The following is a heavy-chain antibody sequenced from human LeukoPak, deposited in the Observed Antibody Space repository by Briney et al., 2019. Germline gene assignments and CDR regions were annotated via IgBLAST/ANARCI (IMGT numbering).Heavy chain of an antibody. Sequence: SVKVSCKASGDIFSSYAISWVRQAPGQGLEWMGGIIPIFGTANYAQKFQGRVTITADKSTSTAYMELSSLRSEDTAVYYCARAEQWLASNYYMDVWGKGTTVTVSS. CDR3: ARAEQWLASNYYMDV. J-gene: IGHJ6*03. V-gene: IGHV1-69*06. CDR1: GDIFSSYA. D-gene: IGHD6-19*01. CDR2: IIPIFGTA.